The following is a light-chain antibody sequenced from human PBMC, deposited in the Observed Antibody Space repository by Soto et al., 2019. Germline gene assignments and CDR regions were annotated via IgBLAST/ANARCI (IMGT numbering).Light chain of an antibody. CDR2: GAS. J-gene: IGKJ1*01. CDR3: QQYGISPRT. CDR1: QSVSSTF. Sequence: EVVLTQSPGTLSLSPGERATLSCRASQSVSSTFLAWYQQKPGQAPRLLIYGASSRATGIPDRFSGSGSGTDFTLMISRLKPEDFAVYYCQQYGISPRTFGQGTKVELK. V-gene: IGKV3-20*01.